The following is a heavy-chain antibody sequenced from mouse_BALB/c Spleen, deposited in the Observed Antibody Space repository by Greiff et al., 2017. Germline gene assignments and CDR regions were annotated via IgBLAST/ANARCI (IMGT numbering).Heavy chain of an antibody. J-gene: IGHJ2*01. V-gene: IGHV5-4*02. D-gene: IGHD2-14*01. CDR2: ISDGGSYT. Sequence: EVQLVESGGGLVKPGGSLKLSCAASGFTFSDYYMYWVRQTPEKRLEWVATISDGGSYTYYPDSVKGRFTISRDNAKNNLYLQMSSLKSEDTAMYYCARGGGYDGYFDYWGQGTTLTVSS. CDR3: ARGGGYDGYFDY. CDR1: GFTFSDYY.